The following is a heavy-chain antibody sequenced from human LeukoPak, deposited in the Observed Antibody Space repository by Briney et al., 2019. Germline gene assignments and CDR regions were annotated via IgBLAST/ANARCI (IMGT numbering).Heavy chain of an antibody. CDR1: GFTFSDYY. Sequence: GGSLRLSCAASGFTFSDYYMSWIRQAPGKGLEWVSYISSSGSTIYYADSVKGRFTISRDNAKNSLYLQMNSLRAEDTAVYYCARWHSGSYYVYYYYGMDVWGQGTTVTVSS. D-gene: IGHD3-10*01. J-gene: IGHJ6*02. CDR2: ISSSGSTI. V-gene: IGHV3-11*04. CDR3: ARWHSGSYYVYYYYGMDV.